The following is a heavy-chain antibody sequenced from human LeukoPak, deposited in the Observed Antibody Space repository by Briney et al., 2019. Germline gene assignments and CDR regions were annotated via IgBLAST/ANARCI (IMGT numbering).Heavy chain of an antibody. CDR3: ARDFGYCSSTSCYTPGGY. D-gene: IGHD2-2*02. V-gene: IGHV1-18*01. CDR2: ISAYNGNT. J-gene: IGHJ4*02. Sequence: ASVKVSCKASGYTFTSYGISWVRQAPGQGLEWMGWISAYNGNTNYAQKLQGRVTMTTDTSTSTAYMELRSLRSDDTAVYYCARDFGYCSSTSCYTPGGYWGQGTLVTVSS. CDR1: GYTFTSYG.